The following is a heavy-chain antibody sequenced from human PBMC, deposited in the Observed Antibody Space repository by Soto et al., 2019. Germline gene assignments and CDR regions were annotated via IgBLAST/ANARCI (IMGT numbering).Heavy chain of an antibody. V-gene: IGHV1-69*06. D-gene: IGHD3-22*01. Sequence: SVKVSCKASGGTFSSYAISWVRQAPGQGLEWMGGIIPIFGTANYAQKFQGRVTITADKSTSTAYMELSSLRSEDTAVYYCARSHYDSSGYPLGWFDPWGQGTLVTVSS. CDR3: ARSHYDSSGYPLGWFDP. CDR2: IIPIFGTA. CDR1: GGTFSSYA. J-gene: IGHJ5*02.